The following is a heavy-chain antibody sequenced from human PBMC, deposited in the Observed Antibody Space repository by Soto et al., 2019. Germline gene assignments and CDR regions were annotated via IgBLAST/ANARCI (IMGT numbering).Heavy chain of an antibody. CDR2: IFSNDEK. J-gene: IGHJ6*02. Sequence: QVTLKESGPVLVKPTETLTLTCTVSGFSLSNGRMGVSWIRQPPGKALEWLAHIFSNDEKSCTTSLKSRLTISKDTSKSQVVLTMTNMDPVDTATYYCVRIGVTTMTNKGTYYYYGMDVWGHGTTVTVSS. D-gene: IGHD4-17*01. CDR1: GFSLSNGRMG. CDR3: VRIGVTTMTNKGTYYYYGMDV. V-gene: IGHV2-26*01.